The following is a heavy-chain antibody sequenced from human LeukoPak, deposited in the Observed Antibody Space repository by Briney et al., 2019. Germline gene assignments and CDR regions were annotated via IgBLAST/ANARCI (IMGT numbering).Heavy chain of an antibody. Sequence: RASVKVSCKASGYTFTSYGISWVRQAPGQGLEWMGWISAYNGNTNYAQKLQGRVTMTTDTSTSTVYMELSSLRSEDTAVYYCARKKGTGRYFDYWGQGTLVTVSS. CDR1: GYTFTSYG. CDR2: ISAYNGNT. J-gene: IGHJ4*02. V-gene: IGHV1-18*01. CDR3: ARKKGTGRYFDY. D-gene: IGHD1-1*01.